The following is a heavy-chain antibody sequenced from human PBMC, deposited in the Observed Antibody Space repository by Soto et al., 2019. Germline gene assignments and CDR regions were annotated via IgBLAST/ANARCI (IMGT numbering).Heavy chain of an antibody. Sequence: QVQLVQSGAEVKKPGSSVKVSCKASGGTFSSYAISWVRQAPGQGLEWMGGIIPIFGTANYAQKFQGRVTITADESTSTAYMELISMRSEDTAVYYCARGGVEYSTAYYYYGMDFWGQGTTVTVSS. J-gene: IGHJ6*02. CDR3: ARGGVEYSTAYYYYGMDF. D-gene: IGHD4-4*01. CDR1: GGTFSSYA. V-gene: IGHV1-69*01. CDR2: IIPIFGTA.